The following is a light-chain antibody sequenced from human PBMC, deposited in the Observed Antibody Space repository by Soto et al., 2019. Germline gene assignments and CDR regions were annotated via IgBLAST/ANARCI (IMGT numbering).Light chain of an antibody. CDR3: QSYDSSLSAYV. Sequence: QSVLTQPPSVSGAPGQRVTISCTGSSSNIGARFDVHWYQQLPGSAPKLLIYSNNNRPSGAPDRFSVSRSATSASLAITGLQAADEADYYCQSYDSSLSAYVFGTATKVTVL. V-gene: IGLV1-40*01. CDR2: SNN. CDR1: SSNIGARFD. J-gene: IGLJ1*01.